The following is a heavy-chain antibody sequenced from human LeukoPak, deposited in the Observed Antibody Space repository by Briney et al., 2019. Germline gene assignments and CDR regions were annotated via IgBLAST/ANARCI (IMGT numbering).Heavy chain of an antibody. J-gene: IGHJ3*02. CDR3: ARHGKGVTYFYTFDI. D-gene: IGHD2/OR15-2a*01. CDR1: GGSITNYY. Sequence: PSETLSLTCTVSGGSITNYYWSWIRRPPGEGLEWIGYVYASGATNSNPSLKSRVTISVDTSKNQFSLKLSSVTAADTAVYYCARHGKGVTYFYTFDIWGQGTVVAVSS. V-gene: IGHV4-59*08. CDR2: VYASGAT.